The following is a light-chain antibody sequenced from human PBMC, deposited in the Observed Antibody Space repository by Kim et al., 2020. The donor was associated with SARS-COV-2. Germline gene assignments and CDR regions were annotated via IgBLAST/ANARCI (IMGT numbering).Light chain of an antibody. CDR3: QQSYISPLT. CDR1: QTISTY. J-gene: IGKJ4*01. V-gene: IGKV1-39*01. Sequence: DIQMTQSPSSLSASVGDRVTITCRASQTISTYLNWYQHKPGKAPHLLISAASGLQSGVPSRFSGSGSGTDFTLTISNLQPEDFATYYCQQSYISPLTFGGGTKVDIK. CDR2: AAS.